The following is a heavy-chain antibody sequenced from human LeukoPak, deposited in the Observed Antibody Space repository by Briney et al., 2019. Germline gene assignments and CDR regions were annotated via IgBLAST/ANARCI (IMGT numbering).Heavy chain of an antibody. Sequence: SETLSLTCIVSGGSISSSSYYWGWIRQPPGKGLEWIGSIYYSGSTYYNPSLKSRVTISVDASRDQFSLKLSSVTAADTAVYYCARHSVRFGVAPLFYFDYWGQGTLVTVSS. V-gene: IGHV4-39*01. J-gene: IGHJ4*02. D-gene: IGHD3-3*01. CDR3: ARHSVRFGVAPLFYFDY. CDR2: IYYSGST. CDR1: GGSISSSSYY.